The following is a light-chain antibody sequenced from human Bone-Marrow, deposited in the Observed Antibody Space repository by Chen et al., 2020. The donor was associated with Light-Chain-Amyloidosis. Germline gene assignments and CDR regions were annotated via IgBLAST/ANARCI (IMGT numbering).Light chain of an antibody. Sequence: QSALTQPPSASGARGQSVTLSCPGTNADVGATIYVSWHPPHPGNAPRLLLYEVHKRPAGVPNRFTGSRSGNTASLTVSGLQAEDEADYYCSSYAGPKHLLFGTGTRVSVL. CDR2: EVH. J-gene: IGLJ1*01. CDR3: SSYAGPKHLL. CDR1: NADVGATIY. V-gene: IGLV2-8*01.